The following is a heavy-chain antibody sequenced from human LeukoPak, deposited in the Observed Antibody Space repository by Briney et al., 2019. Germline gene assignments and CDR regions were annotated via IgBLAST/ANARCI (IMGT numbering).Heavy chain of an antibody. CDR1: GYTFTSYA. Sequence: ASVKVSCKASGYTFTSYAMNWVRQAPGQGLAWMGWINTNTGNPTYAQGFTGRFVFSLDTSVSTAYLQISSLEAEDTAVYYCARTYYSGWGSQLFFDYWGQGTLVTVSS. CDR3: ARTYYSGWGSQLFFDY. V-gene: IGHV7-4-1*02. D-gene: IGHD3-10*01. CDR2: INTNTGNP. J-gene: IGHJ4*02.